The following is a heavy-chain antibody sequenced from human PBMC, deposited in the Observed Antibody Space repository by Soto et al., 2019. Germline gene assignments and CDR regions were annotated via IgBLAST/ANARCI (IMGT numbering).Heavy chain of an antibody. V-gene: IGHV3-23*01. Sequence: GGSLRLSCAASGFTFSSYAMSWVRQAPGKGLEWVSAISGSGGSTYYADSVKGRFTISRDNSKNTLYLQMNSLRAEDTGVYYCAKAHEYYYDSSGTELNYYYGMDVWGQGTTVTVSS. CDR2: ISGSGGST. J-gene: IGHJ6*02. D-gene: IGHD3-22*01. CDR3: AKAHEYYYDSSGTELNYYYGMDV. CDR1: GFTFSSYA.